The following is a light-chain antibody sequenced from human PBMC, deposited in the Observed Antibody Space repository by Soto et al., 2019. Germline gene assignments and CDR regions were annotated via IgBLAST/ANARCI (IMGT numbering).Light chain of an antibody. CDR1: QGISNY. CDR2: ATS. J-gene: IGKJ1*01. Sequence: DIQMIQSPSSLSASVGDRVTITCRASQGISNYLAWFQHKPGKVPKLLIYATSTLRSGVPSRFSGSGSGTDFTLTISSLQPEDVATYYCQKYNSAPRTFGQGTKVDIK. CDR3: QKYNSAPRT. V-gene: IGKV1-27*01.